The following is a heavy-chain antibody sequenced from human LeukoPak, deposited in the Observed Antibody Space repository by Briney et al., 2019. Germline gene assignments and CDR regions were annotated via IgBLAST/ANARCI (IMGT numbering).Heavy chain of an antibody. CDR1: GYSFTSYW. D-gene: IGHD6-25*01. CDR3: ARHKNPNTLSGSFDY. Sequence: GESLKISCKGSGYSFTSYWIGWVRQMPGKGLEYMGIIHPGDSDTRYSPSFQGQVTISADKSISTAYLQWSSLKASDSAVYYCARHKNPNTLSGSFDYWGQGTLVTVSS. J-gene: IGHJ4*02. V-gene: IGHV5-51*01. CDR2: IHPGDSDT.